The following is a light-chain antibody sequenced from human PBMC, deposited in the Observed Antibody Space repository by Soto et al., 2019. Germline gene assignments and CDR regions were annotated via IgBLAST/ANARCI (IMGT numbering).Light chain of an antibody. Sequence: EIVLTQSPGTLSLSPGERATLSCRASQSVSSSYLAWYQQKPGQAPRLLIYGASTRTTGIPDRFSGSGSGTDVTLTISRLEPEDFAVYYCHQYGSSPYTFGQGPKLEIK. CDR3: HQYGSSPYT. CDR2: GAS. CDR1: QSVSSSY. J-gene: IGKJ2*01. V-gene: IGKV3-20*01.